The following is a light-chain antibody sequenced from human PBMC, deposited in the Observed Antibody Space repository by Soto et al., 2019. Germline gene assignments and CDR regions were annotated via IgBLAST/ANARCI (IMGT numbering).Light chain of an antibody. V-gene: IGLV3-21*02. CDR1: KIGTKK. CDR3: QVWDSSSDHYV. J-gene: IGLJ1*01. Sequence: SYELSHPPSVSVAPGQTARITCGGHKIGTKKVHWFQQKPGQAPVLVVSDDDDRPSGIPERFSGSNSGTTATLTISRVEAGDEAAYYCQVWDSSSDHYVFGTGTKVTAL. CDR2: DDD.